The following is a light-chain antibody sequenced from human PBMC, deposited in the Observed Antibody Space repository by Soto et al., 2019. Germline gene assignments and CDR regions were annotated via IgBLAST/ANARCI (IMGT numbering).Light chain of an antibody. CDR3: QHRYSWPLT. CDR1: QSVSIY. J-gene: IGKJ4*01. V-gene: IGKV3-11*01. CDR2: DAS. Sequence: EIVLTQSPATLSLSPGERATLSCSASQSVSIYLAWYQHRPGQAPRLLIYDASNRATGIPARFSGSGSGTDFTLTISSLEPEDFAVYYCQHRYSWPLTFGGGTRVEIK.